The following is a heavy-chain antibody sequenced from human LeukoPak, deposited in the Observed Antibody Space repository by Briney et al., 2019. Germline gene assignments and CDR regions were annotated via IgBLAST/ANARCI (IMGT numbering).Heavy chain of an antibody. CDR1: GFTFSDYY. V-gene: IGHV3-11*01. Sequence: PGGSLRLSCAASGFTFSDYYMSWIRQAPGKGLEWVSYISSSGSTIYYADSVKGRFTISRDNSKNTLYLQMNSLRAEDTAVYYCAKSSRTVTPNYWGQGTLVTVSS. D-gene: IGHD4-17*01. CDR2: ISSSGSTI. J-gene: IGHJ4*02. CDR3: AKSSRTVTPNY.